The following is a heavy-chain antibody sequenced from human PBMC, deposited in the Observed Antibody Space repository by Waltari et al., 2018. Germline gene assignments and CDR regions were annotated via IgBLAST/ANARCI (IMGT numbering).Heavy chain of an antibody. J-gene: IGHJ4*02. Sequence: QVQLQESGPGLVKPSETLSLTCTVSGGSISSHYWSWIRQPPGKGLEWIGYIYYSGSTNYNPSLKSRVTISVDTSKNQFSLKLSSVTATDTAVYYCARDGIAAAYFDYWGQGTLVTVSS. CDR1: GGSISSHY. D-gene: IGHD6-13*01. V-gene: IGHV4-59*11. CDR3: ARDGIAAAYFDY. CDR2: IYYSGST.